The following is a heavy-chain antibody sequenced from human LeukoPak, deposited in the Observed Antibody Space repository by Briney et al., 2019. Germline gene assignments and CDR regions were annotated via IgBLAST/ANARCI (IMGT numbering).Heavy chain of an antibody. V-gene: IGHV4-34*01. J-gene: IGHJ4*02. D-gene: IGHD6-19*01. CDR1: GGSFSGYY. CDR2: INHSGST. Sequence: SETLSLTCAVYGGSFSGYYWSWIRQPPGKGLEWIGEINHSGSTNYNPSLKSRVTISVDTSKNQFSLKLSSVTAADTAVYYCARVDSGRSGVYYFDFWGQGTLVIVPS. CDR3: ARVDSGRSGVYYFDF.